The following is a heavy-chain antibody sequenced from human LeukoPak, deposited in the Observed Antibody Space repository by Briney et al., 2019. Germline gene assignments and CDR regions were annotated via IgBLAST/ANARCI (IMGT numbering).Heavy chain of an antibody. Sequence: PSETLSLTCAVYGGSFSGYYWSWIRQPPGKGLEWIGYIYYGGSTNYNPSLKSRVTISVDTSKNQFSLKLSSVTAADTAVYYCASSSSGTGYWGQGTLVTVSS. V-gene: IGHV4-59*01. CDR1: GGSFSGYY. D-gene: IGHD6-13*01. CDR2: IYYGGST. CDR3: ASSSSGTGY. J-gene: IGHJ4*02.